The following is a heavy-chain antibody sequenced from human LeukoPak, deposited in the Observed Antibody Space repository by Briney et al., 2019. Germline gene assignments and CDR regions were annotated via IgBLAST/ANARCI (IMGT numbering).Heavy chain of an antibody. V-gene: IGHV3-30*03. Sequence: GGSLRLSCAVSGLTFSSYGMHWVRQAPGKGLEWVAVISYDGSNKYYADSVKGRFTISRDNSKNTLYRQMNSLRAEDTAVYYCARSLTMVRGYDYWGQGTLVTVS. CDR1: GLTFSSYG. D-gene: IGHD3-10*01. CDR3: ARSLTMVRGYDY. J-gene: IGHJ4*02. CDR2: ISYDGSNK.